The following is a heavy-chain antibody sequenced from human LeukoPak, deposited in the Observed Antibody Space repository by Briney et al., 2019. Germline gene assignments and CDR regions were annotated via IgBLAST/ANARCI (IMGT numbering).Heavy chain of an antibody. V-gene: IGHV4-4*07. D-gene: IGHD3-22*01. CDR2: IDFTGSV. CDR1: SASIRSDY. Sequence: SETLSLTCTVSSASIRSDYWSWIRQPAGKGLEWIGRIDFTGSVNYNPTLRSRLTMSVDTSKNHFSLKVTSVTAADTAVYYCARVHDSSGYGMYYFDYWGQGTLVTVSS. J-gene: IGHJ4*02. CDR3: ARVHDSSGYGMYYFDY.